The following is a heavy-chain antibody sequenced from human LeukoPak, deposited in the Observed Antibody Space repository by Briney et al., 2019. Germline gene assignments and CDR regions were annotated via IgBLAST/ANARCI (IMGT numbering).Heavy chain of an antibody. D-gene: IGHD4-17*01. CDR1: GFTFSSYS. V-gene: IGHV3-21*01. CDR2: ISSSSSYI. CDR3: ARADYGDYVLNGR. J-gene: IGHJ4*02. Sequence: PGRSLRLSCAASGFTFSSYSMNWVRQAPGKGLEWVSSISSSSSYIYYADSVKGRFTISRDNAKNSLYLQMNSLRAEDTAVYYCARADYGDYVLNGRWGQGTLVTVSS.